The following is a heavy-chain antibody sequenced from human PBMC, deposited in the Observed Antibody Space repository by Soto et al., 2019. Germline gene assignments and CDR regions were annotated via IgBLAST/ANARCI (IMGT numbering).Heavy chain of an antibody. D-gene: IGHD6-25*01. CDR2: IGSSNSYI. Sequence: EVQLVESGGGLVKPGGSLSLSCAASGFTFRSYIMNWVRPAPGKGLEWVSSIGSSNSYIYYADSVQGRFTISRDNAKNSLYLQMNSLRAEDTAVDYCTREGGLGGYYYYMDVWGKGTTVTVSS. CDR1: GFTFRSYI. V-gene: IGHV3-21*01. CDR3: TREGGLGGYYYYMDV. J-gene: IGHJ6*03.